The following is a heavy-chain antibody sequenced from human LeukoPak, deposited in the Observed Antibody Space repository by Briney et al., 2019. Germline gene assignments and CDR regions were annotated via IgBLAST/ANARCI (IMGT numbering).Heavy chain of an antibody. Sequence: GGSLRLSCAASGFTFSGYWMTWVRQAPGKGLEWVANVNQDGNNKNYVESVKGRFTISRDNAKNSLYLQMNSLRAEDTAVYYCARIHFDYWGQGTLVTVSS. CDR1: GFTFSGYW. V-gene: IGHV3-7*01. D-gene: IGHD1-14*01. CDR2: VNQDGNNK. CDR3: ARIHFDY. J-gene: IGHJ4*02.